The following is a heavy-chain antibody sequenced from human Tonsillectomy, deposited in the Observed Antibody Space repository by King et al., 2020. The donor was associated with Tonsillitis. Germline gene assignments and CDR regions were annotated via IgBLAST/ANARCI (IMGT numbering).Heavy chain of an antibody. CDR3: ERSSRDNPIDY. J-gene: IGHJ4*02. CDR1: GGTFSMYA. CDR2: IFPILDIA. V-gene: IGHV1-69*04. D-gene: IGHD1-14*01. Sequence: VQLVQSGAEMKKPGSSVKVSCKASGGTFSMYAITWVRQAPGQGLEWMGRIFPILDIANYAQKFQGRVTITADKSTRTAYMELSSLRSEDTAVDYGERSSRDNPIDYWGQGTLVTVSA.